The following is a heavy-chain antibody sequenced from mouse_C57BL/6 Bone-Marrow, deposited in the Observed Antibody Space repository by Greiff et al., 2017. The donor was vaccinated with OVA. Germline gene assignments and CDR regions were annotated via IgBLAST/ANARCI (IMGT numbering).Heavy chain of an antibody. Sequence: VQLQQSGPGLVAPSQSLSITCTVSGFSLTSYAISWVRQPPGKGLEWLGVIWTGGGTNYNSALKSRLSISKDNSKSQVFLKMNSLQTDDTARYYCARNRGYDFYAMDYWGQGTSVTVSS. J-gene: IGHJ4*01. CDR1: GFSLTSYA. D-gene: IGHD2-2*01. V-gene: IGHV2-9-1*01. CDR2: IWTGGGT. CDR3: ARNRGYDFYAMDY.